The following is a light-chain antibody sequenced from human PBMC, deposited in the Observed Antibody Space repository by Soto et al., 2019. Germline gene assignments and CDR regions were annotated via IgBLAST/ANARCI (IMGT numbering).Light chain of an antibody. CDR1: QSISFY. CDR2: TAP. Sequence: DIQMTQSPSSLSASVGDRVTITCRASQSISFYLNWYRQKPGKAPKLLIYTAPNVQSGVPSRISGSGSGTDFTLTISSLQPEDFATYYCQQSYSTPQNTFGGGTKVDIK. CDR3: QQSYSTPQNT. V-gene: IGKV1-39*01. J-gene: IGKJ4*01.